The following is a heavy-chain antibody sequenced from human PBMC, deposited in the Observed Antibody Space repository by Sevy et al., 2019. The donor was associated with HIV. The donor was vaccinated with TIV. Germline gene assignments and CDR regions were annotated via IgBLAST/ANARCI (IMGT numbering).Heavy chain of an antibody. Sequence: GGSLRLSCAASGFTFSSYAMSWVRQAPGKGLEWVSAISGSGGSTYYAHSVKGRFTISRDNSKNTLYLQMNSLRAEDTAVYYCAKDPDYYDSSGYPDYWGQGTLVTVSS. V-gene: IGHV3-23*01. D-gene: IGHD3-22*01. CDR1: GFTFSSYA. CDR2: ISGSGGST. J-gene: IGHJ4*02. CDR3: AKDPDYYDSSGYPDY.